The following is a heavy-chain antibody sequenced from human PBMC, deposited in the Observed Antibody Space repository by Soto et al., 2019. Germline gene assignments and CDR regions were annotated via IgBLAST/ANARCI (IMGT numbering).Heavy chain of an antibody. Sequence: ASVKVSCKASGYTFTRYYMHWVRQAPGQGLEWMGIINASGGSASYAQKFQGRITMTRDTSASTAYMELSSLRYEDTAVYYCARHGSGWDYWGQGTLVTVSS. CDR2: INASGGSA. D-gene: IGHD6-19*01. V-gene: IGHV1-46*01. CDR3: ARHGSGWDY. CDR1: GYTFTRYY. J-gene: IGHJ4*02.